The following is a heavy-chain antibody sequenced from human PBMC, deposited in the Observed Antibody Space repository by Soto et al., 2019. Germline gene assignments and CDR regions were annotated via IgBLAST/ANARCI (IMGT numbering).Heavy chain of an antibody. CDR3: ARVRSDYYYGMDV. Sequence: KSSETLSLTCTVSGGSISSGGHYWSWIRQHPGKGLEWIGYIYYSGSTYYSPSLKSRITISVDTSKNQFSLKLSSVTAADTAMYYCARVRSDYYYGMDVWGQGTTVTVSS. CDR1: GGSISSGGHY. V-gene: IGHV4-31*03. J-gene: IGHJ6*02. CDR2: IYYSGST.